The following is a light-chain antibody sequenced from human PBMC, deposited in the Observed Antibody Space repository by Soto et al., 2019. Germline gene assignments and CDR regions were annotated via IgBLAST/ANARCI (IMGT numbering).Light chain of an antibody. CDR2: GNK. J-gene: IGLJ2*01. Sequence: QSVLTQPPSVSGVPGQRVTISCTGSGSNIGAGYDVHWYQQLPGTAPKLLIYGNKNRPSGVPDRFSGSKSGTSASLAITGLQAEDEADYYCQSYDSSLSGSGVFGGGTKVTVL. V-gene: IGLV1-40*01. CDR1: GSNIGAGYD. CDR3: QSYDSSLSGSGV.